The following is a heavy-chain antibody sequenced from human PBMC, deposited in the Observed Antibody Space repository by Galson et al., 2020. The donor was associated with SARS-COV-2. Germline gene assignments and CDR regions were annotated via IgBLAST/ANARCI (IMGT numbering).Heavy chain of an antibody. V-gene: IGHV4-4*07. J-gene: IGHJ5*02. CDR2: IYSSGT. CDR1: GDSIRSYY. CDR3: ARNIGSLGHNRFDP. Sequence: SETLSLTCTVSGDSIRSYYWTWIRQPAGKGLEWIGRIYSSGTNYNPSLKSRVTMSIDTSKNQFSLELSSVTAADTAVYYCARNIGSLGHNRFDPWGQGTLVTVSS. D-gene: IGHD1-26*01.